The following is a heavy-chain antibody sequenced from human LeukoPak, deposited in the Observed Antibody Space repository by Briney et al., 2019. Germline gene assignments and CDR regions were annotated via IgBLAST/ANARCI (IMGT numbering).Heavy chain of an antibody. CDR2: TYYRSKWYN. D-gene: IGHD4-23*01. Sequence: SQSLSLTCAISGDSVSSKSAAWNGIRQSPSRDLEWLGRTYYRSKWYNDYAVSVKSRITINPDTSKNQFSLQLNSVTPEDTAVYYCASQDTKLRWYAFDIWGQGTMVTVSS. V-gene: IGHV6-1*01. J-gene: IGHJ3*02. CDR3: ASQDTKLRWYAFDI. CDR1: GDSVSSKSAA.